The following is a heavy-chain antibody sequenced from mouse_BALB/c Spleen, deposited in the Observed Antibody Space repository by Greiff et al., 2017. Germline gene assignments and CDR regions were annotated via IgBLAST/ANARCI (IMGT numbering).Heavy chain of an antibody. CDR1: GYNFTSYW. V-gene: IGHV1-55*01. Sequence: QVQLQQPGAELVKPGTSVKLSCKASGYNFTSYWINWVKLRPGQGLEWIGDIYPGSGSTNYNEKFKSKATLTVDTSSSTAYMQLSSLASEDSALYYCARRVSRTVVPYFDYWGQGTTLTVSS. CDR3: ARRVSRTVVPYFDY. CDR2: IYPGSGST. D-gene: IGHD1-1*01. J-gene: IGHJ2*01.